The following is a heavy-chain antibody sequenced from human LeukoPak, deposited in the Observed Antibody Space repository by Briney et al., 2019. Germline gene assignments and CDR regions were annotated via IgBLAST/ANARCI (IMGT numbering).Heavy chain of an antibody. J-gene: IGHJ4*02. CDR1: GFTFSNYK. CDR2: ISSSGGTM. Sequence: GGSLRLSCAASGFTFSNYKMNWVRQAPGKGLEWVSYISSSGGTMYYADSVKGRFTISRDNAKNSLYLQMNSLRAEDTAVYYCARVAYCAGDCHHMDSWGQGTLVTVSS. V-gene: IGHV3-48*03. D-gene: IGHD2-21*02. CDR3: ARVAYCAGDCHHMDS.